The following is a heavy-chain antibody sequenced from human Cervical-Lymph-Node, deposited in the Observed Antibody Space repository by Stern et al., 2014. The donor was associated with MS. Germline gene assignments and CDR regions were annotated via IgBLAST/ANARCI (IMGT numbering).Heavy chain of an antibody. V-gene: IGHV2-5*02. CDR2: IYWDDDK. CDR1: GFSLTSRGVG. D-gene: IGHD6-13*01. CDR3: AHHSSHYFYAVDV. J-gene: IGHJ6*02. Sequence: QVTLKESGPTLVKPPQTLTLTCTFSGFSLTSRGVGVGWIRQPPGTALESLAIIYWDDDKRYSPSLKSRLSITKDTSKNQVVLTLTNMDPVDTGTYYCAHHSSHYFYAVDVWGQGTTVTVSS.